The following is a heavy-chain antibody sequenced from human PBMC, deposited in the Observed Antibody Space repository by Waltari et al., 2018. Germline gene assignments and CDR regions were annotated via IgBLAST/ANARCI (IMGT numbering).Heavy chain of an antibody. CDR2: VSHGGIA. V-gene: IGHV4-34*02. Sequence: QVLLQQWGAGLLKPSETLSLTCDISGGSLGDYIWTWIRQPPGKGLEWLGQVSHGGIARSNPSVKSRVTLSLDTSQRHFSLRLQSVTAADTAVYYCARGRNYDSTLGRNDSSHSGLDVWGQGSAVTVSS. CDR1: GGSLGDYI. J-gene: IGHJ6*01. D-gene: IGHD3-3*01. CDR3: ARGRNYDSTLGRNDSSHSGLDV.